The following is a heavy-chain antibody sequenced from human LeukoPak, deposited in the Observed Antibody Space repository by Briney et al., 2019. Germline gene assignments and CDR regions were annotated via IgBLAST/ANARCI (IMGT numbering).Heavy chain of an antibody. CDR2: IYYSGST. J-gene: IGHJ5*02. D-gene: IGHD4-17*01. Sequence: PSETLSLTCTVSGGSISSYYWSRIRQPPGKGLEWIGYIYYSGSTNYNPSLKSRVTISVDTSKNQFSLKLSSVTAADTAVYYCARARPPNDYGDYSWFDPWGQGTLVTVSS. CDR1: GGSISSYY. V-gene: IGHV4-59*01. CDR3: ARARPPNDYGDYSWFDP.